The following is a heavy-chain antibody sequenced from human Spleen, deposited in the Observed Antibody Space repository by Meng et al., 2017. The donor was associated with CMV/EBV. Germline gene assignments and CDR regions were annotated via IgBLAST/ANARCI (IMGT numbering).Heavy chain of an antibody. Sequence: SETLSLTCSVSGGSISRNGYYWAWIRQPPGKGLEWIGSIYYEGSTYYNPSLKSRVTISVDTSKNQFSLKLSSVTAADTAVHYCARLDNLGTASFDYWDQGTLVTVSS. J-gene: IGHJ4*02. CDR1: GGSISRNGYY. V-gene: IGHV4-39*01. D-gene: IGHD6-13*01. CDR3: ARLDNLGTASFDY. CDR2: IYYEGST.